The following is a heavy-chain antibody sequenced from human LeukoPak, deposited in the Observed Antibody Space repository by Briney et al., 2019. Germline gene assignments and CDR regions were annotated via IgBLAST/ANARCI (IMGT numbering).Heavy chain of an antibody. CDR1: GGSFSGYH. D-gene: IGHD3-10*01. CDR2: IYYSGST. CDR3: ARREVYYYGSGSYYPDGIGAFDI. J-gene: IGHJ3*02. V-gene: IGHV4-59*08. Sequence: SETLSLTCAVYGGSFSGYHWTWIRQPPGKGLEWIGYIYYSGSTNYNPSLKSRVTISVDTSKNQFSLKLSSVTAADTAVYYCARREVYYYGSGSYYPDGIGAFDIWGQGTMVTVSS.